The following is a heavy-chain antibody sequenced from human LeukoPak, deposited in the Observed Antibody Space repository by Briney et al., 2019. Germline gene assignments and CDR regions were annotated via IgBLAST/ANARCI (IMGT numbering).Heavy chain of an antibody. CDR3: AGGVYVFWGVYRSPFDD. J-gene: IGHJ4*02. Sequence: SETLSLTCTVSGGSISSSSYYWSWIRQPPGKGLEWIGYIYYSGSTNYNPSLKSRVTISVDTSKNQFSLKLSSVTAADTAVYYCAGGVYVFWGVYRSPFDDWGQRTRVTVSS. D-gene: IGHD3-3*01. CDR1: GGSISSSSYY. V-gene: IGHV4-61*01. CDR2: IYYSGST.